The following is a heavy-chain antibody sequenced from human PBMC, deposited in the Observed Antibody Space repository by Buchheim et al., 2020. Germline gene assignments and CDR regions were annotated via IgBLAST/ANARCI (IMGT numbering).Heavy chain of an antibody. D-gene: IGHD2-21*01. Sequence: EVQLVESGGGLVQPGGSLRLSCAASGFTFSSYEMNWVRQAPGKGLEWVSYISSSGSTIYYADSVKGRFTISRDNAKNSLYLQMNTLIAEDTAVYYYARGRLGYIVVDRDAFDIWGQGT. CDR2: ISSSGSTI. J-gene: IGHJ3*02. CDR1: GFTFSSYE. V-gene: IGHV3-48*03. CDR3: ARGRLGYIVVDRDAFDI.